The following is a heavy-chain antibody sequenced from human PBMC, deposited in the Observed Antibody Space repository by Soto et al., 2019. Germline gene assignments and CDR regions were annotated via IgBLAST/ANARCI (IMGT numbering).Heavy chain of an antibody. V-gene: IGHV3-23*01. J-gene: IGHJ4*02. CDR1: GFTFSSYA. D-gene: IGHD3-22*01. Sequence: GGSLRLSCAASGFTFSSYAMSWVRQAPGKGLEWVSAISGSGGSTYYADSVKGRFTISRDNSKNTLYLQMNSLRAEDTAVYYCAKDSGRYDSSGYYDYWGQGTLVTVSS. CDR3: AKDSGRYDSSGYYDY. CDR2: ISGSGGST.